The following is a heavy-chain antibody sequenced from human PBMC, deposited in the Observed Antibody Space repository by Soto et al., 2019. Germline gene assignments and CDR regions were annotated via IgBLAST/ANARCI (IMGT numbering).Heavy chain of an antibody. V-gene: IGHV4-30-4*01. CDR3: ARERNKGRTYWFDP. J-gene: IGHJ5*02. Sequence: PSETLSLTCTVSGGSISSGDYYWSWIRQPPGKGLEWIGYIYYSGSTYYNPSLKSRVTISVDTSKNQFSLKLSSVTAADTAVYYCARERNKGRTYWFDPWGQGTLVTVSS. CDR1: GGSISSGDYY. D-gene: IGHD3-10*01. CDR2: IYYSGST.